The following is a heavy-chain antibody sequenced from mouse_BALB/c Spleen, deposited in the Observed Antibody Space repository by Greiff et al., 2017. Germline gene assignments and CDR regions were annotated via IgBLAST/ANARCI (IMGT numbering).Heavy chain of an antibody. CDR2: ISSGSSTI. CDR3: ARFPYAAYYYAMDY. Sequence: DVPLQESGGGLVQPGGSRKLSCAASGFTFSSFGMHWVRQAPEKGLEWVAYISSGSSTIYYADTVKGRFTISRDNPKNTLFLQMTSLRSEDTAMYYCARFPYAAYYYAMDYWGQGTSGTVSS. D-gene: IGHD2-12*01. J-gene: IGHJ4*01. V-gene: IGHV5-17*02. CDR1: GFTFSSFG.